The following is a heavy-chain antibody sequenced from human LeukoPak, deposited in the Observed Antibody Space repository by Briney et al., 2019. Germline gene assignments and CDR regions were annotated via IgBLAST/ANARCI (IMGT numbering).Heavy chain of an antibody. CDR2: INHSGST. D-gene: IGHD2-15*01. Sequence: PSETLSLTCTVYGVSFSGYYWSWIRQPPGKGLEWIGEINHSGSTNYNPSLKSRVTISVDTSKNQFSLKLSSVTAADTAVYYCAREAVVVAATPAGIWFDPWGQGTLVTVSS. V-gene: IGHV4-34*01. CDR1: GVSFSGYY. CDR3: AREAVVVAATPAGIWFDP. J-gene: IGHJ5*02.